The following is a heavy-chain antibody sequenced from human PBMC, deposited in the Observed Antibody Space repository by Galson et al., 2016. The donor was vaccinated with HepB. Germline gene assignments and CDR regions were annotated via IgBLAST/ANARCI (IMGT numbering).Heavy chain of an antibody. CDR1: GGSISSSNYF. V-gene: IGHV4-39*01. Sequence: SETLSLTCTVSGGSISSSNYFWGWIRQPPGKGLEWIGNFYNSGSTSYNPSLQRRVTISVDTSKNRISLKLSSGTAADTAVYHCARLYCSSTSCCGYCGMDVWGQGTTVTVSS. J-gene: IGHJ6*02. D-gene: IGHD2-2*01. CDR2: FYNSGST. CDR3: ARLYCSSTSCCGYCGMDV.